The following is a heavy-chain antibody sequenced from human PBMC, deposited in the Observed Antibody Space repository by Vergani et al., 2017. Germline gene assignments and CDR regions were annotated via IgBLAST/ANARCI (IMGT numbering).Heavy chain of an antibody. CDR1: GGTFSSYA. D-gene: IGHD3-3*01. CDR2: IIPIFGTA. V-gene: IGHV1-69*01. Sequence: QVQLVQPGAEVKKPGSSVKVSCKASGGTFSSYAISWVRQAPGQGLEWMGGIIPIFGTANYAQQFQGRVTITADESTSTAYMELSSLRAEDTAVYYCASHDITIFGVVIIRGYYYYGMDVWGQGTTVTVSS. CDR3: ASHDITIFGVVIIRGYYYYGMDV. J-gene: IGHJ6*02.